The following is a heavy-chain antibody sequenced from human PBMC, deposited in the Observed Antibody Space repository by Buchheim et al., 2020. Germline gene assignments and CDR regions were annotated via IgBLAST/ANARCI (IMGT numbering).Heavy chain of an antibody. CDR3: ARAPKVGFLEPPRGFDP. V-gene: IGHV4-34*01. CDR1: GGSFSGYY. D-gene: IGHD3-3*01. CDR2: INHSGST. J-gene: IGHJ5*02. Sequence: QVQLQQWGAGLLKPSETLSLTCAVYGGSFSGYYWSWIRQPPGKGLEWIGEINHSGSTNYNPSLKSRVTISVDTSKNQFSLKLSSVTAADTAVYYCARAPKVGFLEPPRGFDPWGQGTL.